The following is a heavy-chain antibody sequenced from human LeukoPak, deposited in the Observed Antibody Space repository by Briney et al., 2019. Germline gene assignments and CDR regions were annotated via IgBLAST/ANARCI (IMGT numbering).Heavy chain of an antibody. CDR1: GGSISSGDYY. Sequence: SETLSLTCTVSGGSISSGDYYWSWIRQPPGKGLEWIGEINHSGSTNYNPSLKSRVTISVDTSKNQFSLKLSSVTAADTAVYYCARVDCSSTSCPPFDYWGQGTLVTVSS. V-gene: IGHV4-39*07. J-gene: IGHJ4*02. D-gene: IGHD2-2*01. CDR3: ARVDCSSTSCPPFDY. CDR2: INHSGST.